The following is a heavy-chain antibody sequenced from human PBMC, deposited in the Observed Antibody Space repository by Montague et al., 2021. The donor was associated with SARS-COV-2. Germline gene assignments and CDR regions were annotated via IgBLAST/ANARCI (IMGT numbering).Heavy chain of an antibody. CDR1: GDSISTYY. CDR3: ARGGATYYYDTSGYVNAFDT. Sequence: SETLSLTCTASGDSISTYYWSWIRQPPGKGLEWIGYIHYNGYTNYNPSLKSRVTISVDTSKNQFSLRLSSVTAADTAVYFCARGGATYYYDTSGYVNAFDTWGQGTMVTVSS. D-gene: IGHD3-22*01. V-gene: IGHV4-59*01. J-gene: IGHJ3*02. CDR2: IHYNGYT.